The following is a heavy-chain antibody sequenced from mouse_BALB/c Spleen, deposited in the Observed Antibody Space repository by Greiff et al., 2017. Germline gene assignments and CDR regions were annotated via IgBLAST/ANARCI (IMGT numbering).Heavy chain of an antibody. CDR3: ARSASHAMDY. CDR1: GYSFTSYW. J-gene: IGHJ4*01. Sequence: QVQLKESGPQLVRPGASVKISCKASGYSFTSYWMHWVKQRPGQGLEWIGMIDPSDSETRLNQKFKDKATLTVDKSSSTAYMQLSSPTSEDSAVYYCARSASHAMDYWGQGTSVTVSS. D-gene: IGHD6-1*01. V-gene: IGHV1S126*01. CDR2: IDPSDSET.